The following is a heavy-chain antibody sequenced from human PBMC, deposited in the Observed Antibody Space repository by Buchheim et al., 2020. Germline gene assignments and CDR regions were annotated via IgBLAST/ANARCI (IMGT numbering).Heavy chain of an antibody. Sequence: QVQLVESGGGVVQPGRSLRLSCAASGFTFSSYAMHWVRQAPGKGLEWVAVISYVGSNKYYAHSVKGRFTISRDNSKNTLYLQMNSRGAEDTAVDYCAGEVAGTLFYYYYYGIDVWGQGTT. CDR1: GFTFSSYA. J-gene: IGHJ6*01. CDR3: AGEVAGTLFYYYYYGIDV. CDR2: ISYVGSNK. D-gene: IGHD6-19*01. V-gene: IGHV3-30-3*01.